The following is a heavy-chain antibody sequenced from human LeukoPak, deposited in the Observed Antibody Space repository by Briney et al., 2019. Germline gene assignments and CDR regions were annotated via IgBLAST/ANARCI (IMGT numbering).Heavy chain of an antibody. CDR1: GFTFDDYA. D-gene: IGHD6-19*01. V-gene: IGHV3-9*01. Sequence: GGSLRLSCAASGFTFDDYAMHWVRQAPGKGQEWVSGISWNSGSIGYADSVKGRFTISRDNAKNSLYLQMNSLRAEDTALYYCAKDIDRLIAVAGNAFDIWGQGTMVTVSS. CDR2: ISWNSGSI. CDR3: AKDIDRLIAVAGNAFDI. J-gene: IGHJ3*02.